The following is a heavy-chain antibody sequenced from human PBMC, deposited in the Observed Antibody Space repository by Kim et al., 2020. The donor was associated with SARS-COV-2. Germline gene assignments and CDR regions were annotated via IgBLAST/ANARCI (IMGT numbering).Heavy chain of an antibody. CDR1: GFTFSNYG. Sequence: GGSLRLSCAASGFTFSNYGMSWVRQAPGKGLEWVSSISGSSGHTYYADSVRGRFTISRDNFRNTLYLQMDSLRVEDAAVYYCAKDRRSTGNYEYFDFWGQGALVPVST. J-gene: IGHJ4*02. D-gene: IGHD2-8*02. CDR3: AKDRRSTGNYEYFDF. CDR2: ISGSSGHT. V-gene: IGHV3-23*01.